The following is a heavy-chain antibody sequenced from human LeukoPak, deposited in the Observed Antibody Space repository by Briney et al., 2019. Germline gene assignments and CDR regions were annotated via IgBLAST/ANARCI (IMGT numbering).Heavy chain of an antibody. CDR2: IYHSGST. Sequence: SETLSLTCVVSGGSISSSNWWSWVRQPPGKGLEWVGEIYHSGSTNYNPSLKSRVTISVDKSKNQFSLKLSSVTAADTAVYYCARDSLYYGSGSYLGFDPWGQGTLVTVSS. V-gene: IGHV4-4*02. CDR1: GGSISSSNW. D-gene: IGHD3-10*01. J-gene: IGHJ5*02. CDR3: ARDSLYYGSGSYLGFDP.